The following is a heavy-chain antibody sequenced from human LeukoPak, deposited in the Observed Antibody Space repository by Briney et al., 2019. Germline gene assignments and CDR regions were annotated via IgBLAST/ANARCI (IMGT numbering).Heavy chain of an antibody. V-gene: IGHV3-74*01. CDR2: INSDGSSS. J-gene: IGHJ4*02. D-gene: IGHD1-1*01. CDR3: TKGGTTLFDY. CDR1: GFSFSNYW. Sequence: GGSLRLSCAASGFSFSNYWLHWVRQAPGKGLVWVSRINSDGSSSSYADSMKGRFTISRDNAKNTLYLQMNSLRAEDTAVYYCTKGGTTLFDYWGQGTLVTVSS.